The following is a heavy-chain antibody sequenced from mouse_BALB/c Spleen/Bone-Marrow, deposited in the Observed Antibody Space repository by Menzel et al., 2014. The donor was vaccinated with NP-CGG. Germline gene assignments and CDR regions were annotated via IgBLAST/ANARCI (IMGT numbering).Heavy chain of an antibody. Sequence: EVMLVESGAELVKPGASVKLSCTASGFNIKDTYMHWVKQRPEQGLEWIGRIDPANGNTKYDPKFQGKATITADTSSNTAYLQLSSLTSEDTAVYYCARPIFLWGQGTSATVSS. V-gene: IGHV14-3*02. J-gene: IGHJ4*01. CDR3: ARPIFL. CDR2: IDPANGNT. CDR1: GFNIKDTY.